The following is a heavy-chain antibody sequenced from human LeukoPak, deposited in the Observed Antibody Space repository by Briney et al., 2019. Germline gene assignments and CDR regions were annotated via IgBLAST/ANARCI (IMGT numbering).Heavy chain of an antibody. CDR2: INPSGGST. Sequence: ASVKVSCKASGYTFTSYYMHWVRQAPGQGLEWMGIINPSGGSTSYAQKFQGRVTMTRDTSTSTVYMELSSLRSEDTAAYYCAREGKAVAGTHWGQGTLVTVSS. D-gene: IGHD6-19*01. J-gene: IGHJ4*02. CDR1: GYTFTSYY. CDR3: AREGKAVAGTH. V-gene: IGHV1-46*01.